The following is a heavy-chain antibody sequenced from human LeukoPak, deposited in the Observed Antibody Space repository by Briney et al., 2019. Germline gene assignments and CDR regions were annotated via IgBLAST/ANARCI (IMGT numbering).Heavy chain of an antibody. CDR2: IIPIFGIA. D-gene: IGHD2-15*01. CDR3: ARDLGMGCSGGSCYAPFDY. CDR1: GGTFSSYA. V-gene: IGHV1-69*04. J-gene: IGHJ4*02. Sequence: RASVKVSCKASGGTFSSYAISWVRQAPGQGLEWMGRIIPIFGIANYAQKFQGRVTITADKSTSTAYMELSSLRSEDTAVYYCARDLGMGCSGGSCYAPFDYCGQGTLVTVSS.